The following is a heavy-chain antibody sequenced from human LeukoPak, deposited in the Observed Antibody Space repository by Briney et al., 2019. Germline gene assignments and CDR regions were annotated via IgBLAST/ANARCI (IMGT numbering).Heavy chain of an antibody. D-gene: IGHD2-2*02. Sequence: GEPLKISCKGSGYSFSSFWIGWVRQMPGKGLEWLGIIYPGDSDTRYSPSFQGQVTISADKSISTAYLQWSSLKASDTAMYYCARHYAPPIRKGDAFDIWGQGTMVTVSS. V-gene: IGHV5-51*01. J-gene: IGHJ3*02. CDR1: GYSFSSFW. CDR3: ARHYAPPIRKGDAFDI. CDR2: IYPGDSDT.